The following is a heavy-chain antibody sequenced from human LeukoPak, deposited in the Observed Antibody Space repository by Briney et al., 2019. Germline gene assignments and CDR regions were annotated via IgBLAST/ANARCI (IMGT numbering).Heavy chain of an antibody. CDR2: IYHSGST. J-gene: IGHJ4*02. CDR3: AREIHSSGWYRVLGY. Sequence: KPSETLSLTCTVSGGSISSGGYYWSWIRQPPGKGLEWIGYIYHSGSTYYNPSLKSRVTISVDKSKNQFSLKLSSVTAADTAVYYCAREIHSSGWYRVLGYWGQGTLVTVSS. D-gene: IGHD6-19*01. CDR1: GGSISSGGYY. V-gene: IGHV4-30-2*01.